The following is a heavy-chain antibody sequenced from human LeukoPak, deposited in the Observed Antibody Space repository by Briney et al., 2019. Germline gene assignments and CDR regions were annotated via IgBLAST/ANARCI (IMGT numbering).Heavy chain of an antibody. Sequence: PGRSLRLSCAASGFTFSSYGMHWVRQAPGKGLEWVSSISRSSSYIYYADSVRGRFTISRDNAKNSLFLQMNSLGAEDTAVYYCARISREPDYYQNSSGYGAFDIWGQGTMVTVSS. CDR3: ARISREPDYYQNSSGYGAFDI. J-gene: IGHJ3*02. V-gene: IGHV3-21*01. D-gene: IGHD3-22*01. CDR1: GFTFSSYG. CDR2: ISRSSSYI.